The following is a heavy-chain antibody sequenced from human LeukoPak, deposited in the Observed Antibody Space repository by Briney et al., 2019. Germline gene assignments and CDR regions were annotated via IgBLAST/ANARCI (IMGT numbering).Heavy chain of an antibody. CDR1: GGSFSGYY. CDR2: INHSGST. CDR3: ARGQSPFVSSSSYFDD. Sequence: SETLSLTCAVYGGSFSGYYWSWIRQPPGKGLEWIGEINHSGSTNYNPSLKSRVTISVDTSKNQFSLKLSSVTAADTAVYYCARGQSPFVSSSSYFDDWGQGTLVTASS. D-gene: IGHD6-6*01. J-gene: IGHJ4*02. V-gene: IGHV4-34*01.